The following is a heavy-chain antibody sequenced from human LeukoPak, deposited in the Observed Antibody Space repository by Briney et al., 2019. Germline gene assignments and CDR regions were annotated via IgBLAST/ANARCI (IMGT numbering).Heavy chain of an antibody. CDR2: INPSGGST. CDR1: GYTFTGYY. V-gene: IGHV1-46*01. D-gene: IGHD5-24*01. Sequence: ASVKVSCKASGYTFTGYYMHWVRQAPGQGLEWMGIINPSGGSTSYAQKFQGRVTMTRDTSTSTVYMELSSLRSEDTAVYYCARGGHGYNYRLGFDYWGQGTLVTVPS. CDR3: ARGGHGYNYRLGFDY. J-gene: IGHJ4*02.